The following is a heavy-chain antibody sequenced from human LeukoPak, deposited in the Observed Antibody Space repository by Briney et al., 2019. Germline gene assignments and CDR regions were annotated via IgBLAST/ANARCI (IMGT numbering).Heavy chain of an antibody. CDR2: INHSGST. CDR1: GGSFSGYY. J-gene: IGHJ4*02. CDR3: ARHLYRAVAYDY. Sequence: SETLSLTCAVYGGSFSGYYWSWIRQPPGKGLEWIGEINHSGSTNYNPSLKSRVTISVDTSKNQFSLKLSSVTAADTAVYYCARHLYRAVAYDYWGQGTLVTVSS. D-gene: IGHD6-19*01. V-gene: IGHV4-34*01.